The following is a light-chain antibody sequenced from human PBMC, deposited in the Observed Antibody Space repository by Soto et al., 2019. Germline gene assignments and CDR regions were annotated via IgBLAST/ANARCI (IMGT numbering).Light chain of an antibody. Sequence: EIVLTQSPGTLSLSPRERVTLSCRASQSVNDNYLAWYQHKPGQAPRLLIYGASSRAPGIPDRFSGSGSGTDFTLTISRQEPEDFAIYYCQQYAASPRTFGQGTQVEVK. CDR2: GAS. V-gene: IGKV3-20*01. J-gene: IGKJ1*01. CDR1: QSVNDNY. CDR3: QQYAASPRT.